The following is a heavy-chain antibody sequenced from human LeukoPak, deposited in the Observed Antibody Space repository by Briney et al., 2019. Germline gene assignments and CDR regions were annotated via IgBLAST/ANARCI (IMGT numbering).Heavy chain of an antibody. CDR2: INQDGSEK. J-gene: IGHJ4*02. V-gene: IGHV3-7*01. Sequence: GGSLRLSCAASGFTFSNYWMSWVRQAPGRGLEWVANINQDGSEKYYSDSVKGRFTISRDNAKNLLYLQMSSLRAEDTAVYYCAEMGHWGQGTLVTVSS. CDR3: AEMGH. D-gene: IGHD5-24*01. CDR1: GFTFSNYW.